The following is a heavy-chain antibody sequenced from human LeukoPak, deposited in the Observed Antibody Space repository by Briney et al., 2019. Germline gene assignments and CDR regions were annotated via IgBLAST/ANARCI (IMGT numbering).Heavy chain of an antibody. CDR2: GRYDGSNK. CDR3: AKGMSRGIGFDY. J-gene: IGHJ4*02. D-gene: IGHD3-10*01. V-gene: IGHV3-30*02. Sequence: PGGSLRLTCATSGFTFSTYMHWVRQAPGKGLEWVAFGRYDGSNKNYADSVQGRFSISRDNSESTLYLHMNRLTPEDTALYYCAKGMSRGIGFDYWGQGALVTVSS. CDR1: GFTFSTY.